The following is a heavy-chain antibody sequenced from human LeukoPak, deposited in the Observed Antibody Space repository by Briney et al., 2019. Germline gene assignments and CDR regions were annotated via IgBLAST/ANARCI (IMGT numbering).Heavy chain of an antibody. Sequence: GGSLRLSCAASGFTFSSYWLSWVRQVSGKGLVCVARLRGDGTSAMYADSVKGRFTISRDNAKNTLFLQMNRLRVEDTAVYYCARDFHAVHFDSWGQGTLVAVSS. CDR1: GFTFSSYW. CDR2: LRGDGTSA. D-gene: IGHD2-8*01. V-gene: IGHV3-74*03. CDR3: ARDFHAVHFDS. J-gene: IGHJ4*02.